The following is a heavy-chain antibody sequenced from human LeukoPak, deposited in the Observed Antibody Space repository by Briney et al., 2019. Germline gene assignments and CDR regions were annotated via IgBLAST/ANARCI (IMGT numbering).Heavy chain of an antibody. CDR3: ARGHSGSYQRTDAFDI. CDR1: GFAFISYI. J-gene: IGHJ3*02. Sequence: PGGSLRLSCAASGFAFISYIINWVRQAPGKRLEWVSSTSSGSKYIYYGDSMKGRFSTSRDNAKNSLYLQMNSLRVEDTAIYYCARGHSGSYQRTDAFDIWGQGTMVTVSS. V-gene: IGHV3-21*06. CDR2: TSSGSKYI. D-gene: IGHD1-26*01.